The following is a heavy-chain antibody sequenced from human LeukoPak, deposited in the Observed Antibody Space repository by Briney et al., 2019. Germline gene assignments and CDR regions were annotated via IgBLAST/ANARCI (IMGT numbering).Heavy chain of an antibody. CDR1: GGSISSSSYY. V-gene: IGHV4-39*07. Sequence: SETLSLTCTVSGGSISSSSYYWGWIRQPPGKGLEWIGSIYYSGSTYYNPSLKSRVTISVDTSKNQFSLKLSSVTAADTAVYYCARGFQRSGYDYPFDYWGQGTLVTVSS. CDR3: ARGFQRSGYDYPFDY. D-gene: IGHD5-12*01. J-gene: IGHJ4*02. CDR2: IYYSGST.